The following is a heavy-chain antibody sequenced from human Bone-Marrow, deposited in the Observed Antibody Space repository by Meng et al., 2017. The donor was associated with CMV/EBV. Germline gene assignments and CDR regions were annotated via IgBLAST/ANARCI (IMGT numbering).Heavy chain of an antibody. J-gene: IGHJ6*02. D-gene: IGHD2-21*01. V-gene: IGHV4-61*01. CDR3: ARDSGCGGDCTTTVYGMDV. CDR2: IYYSGST. CDR1: GDSVSSTSHY. Sequence: GSLRLSCTVSGDSVSSTSHYWTWIRQPPGKGLEWIGYIYYSGSTNYNLSLKSRVTISVDMSRNQFSLKLSSVTAADTAVYYCARDSGCGGDCTTTVYGMDVWGQGTTVTVSS.